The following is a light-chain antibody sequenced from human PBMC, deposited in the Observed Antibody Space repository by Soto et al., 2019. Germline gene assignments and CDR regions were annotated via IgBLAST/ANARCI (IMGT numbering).Light chain of an antibody. CDR1: RSISSY. J-gene: IGKJ1*01. CDR2: GAS. CDR3: QQYNNWPPWT. V-gene: IGKV3-15*01. Sequence: VMTQSLATLSVSQGERATLSCRASRSISSYLAWYQQKPGQPPRLLIYGASTRATGIPARFSGSGSGTEFTLTISSLQSEDFALYYCQQYNNWPPWTFGQGTNVDI.